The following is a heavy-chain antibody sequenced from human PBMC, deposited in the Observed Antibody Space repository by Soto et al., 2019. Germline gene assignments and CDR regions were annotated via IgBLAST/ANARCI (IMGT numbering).Heavy chain of an antibody. CDR3: AEVVPGGNWFDP. Sequence: QITLKESGPPLVKPTQTLTLTCTFSGFSLSTSGVGVGWIRQPPGKALEWLALIYWDDDKRYSPSLKSRLTITKDTSKNQVVLTMTNMDPVDTATYYCAEVVPGGNWFDPWGQGTLVTVSS. V-gene: IGHV2-5*02. CDR2: IYWDDDK. CDR1: GFSLSTSGVG. D-gene: IGHD2-2*01. J-gene: IGHJ5*02.